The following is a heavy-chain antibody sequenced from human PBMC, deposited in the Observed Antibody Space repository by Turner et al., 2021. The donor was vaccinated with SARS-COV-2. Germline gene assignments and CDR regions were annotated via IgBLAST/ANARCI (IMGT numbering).Heavy chain of an antibody. D-gene: IGHD2-15*01. CDR2: ILYDGSNK. Sequence: QVQLVESGGGVVEPGRSLTPSCPASGFAFSSYGMNWVRQAPGKGLEWVAVILYDGSNKYYADSVKGRFTISRDNSKNTLYLQMNSLRAEDTAVYYCAKTQASYCSGGSCYSGYFDYWGQGTLVTVSS. V-gene: IGHV3-30*18. CDR1: GFAFSSYG. J-gene: IGHJ4*02. CDR3: AKTQASYCSGGSCYSGYFDY.